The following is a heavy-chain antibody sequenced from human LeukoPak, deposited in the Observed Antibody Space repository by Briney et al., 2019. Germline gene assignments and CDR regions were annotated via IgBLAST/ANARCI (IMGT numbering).Heavy chain of an antibody. CDR2: INYDGSST. J-gene: IGHJ6*02. V-gene: IGHV3-74*01. CDR3: ARTLFHSVGDDYYGMDV. CDR1: GFTFRTYW. D-gene: IGHD1-26*01. Sequence: GSLRLSCAASGFTFRTYWMHWVRQAPGKGLVWVSGINYDGSSTRHADSVKGRFTISRDNAKNTLYLQMNSLRAEDTAVYYCARTLFHSVGDDYYGMDVWGQGTTVTVSS.